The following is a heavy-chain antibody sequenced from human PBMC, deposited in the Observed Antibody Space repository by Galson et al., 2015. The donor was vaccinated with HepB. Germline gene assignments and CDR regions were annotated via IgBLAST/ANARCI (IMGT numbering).Heavy chain of an antibody. V-gene: IGHV1-18*04. CDR1: GYTFTSYG. CDR2: ISAYNGNT. D-gene: IGHD6-6*01. CDR3: ARVDSSSSGGGFDY. Sequence: QSGAEVKKPGESLKISCKASGYTFTSYGISWVRQAPGQGLEWMGWISAYNGNTNYAQKLQGRVTMTTDTSTSTAYMELRSLRSDDTAVYYCARVDSSSSGGGFDYWGQGTLVTVSS. J-gene: IGHJ4*02.